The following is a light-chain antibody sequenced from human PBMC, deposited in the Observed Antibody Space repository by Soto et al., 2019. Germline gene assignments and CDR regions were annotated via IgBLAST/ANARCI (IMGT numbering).Light chain of an antibody. V-gene: IGKV3-11*01. J-gene: IGKJ1*01. CDR2: DAS. Sequence: EVVLTQSPATLCFSPLERATLSCRASQGIRNYLAWYQQKPGQAPRLLIYDASNRATGIPARFSGSGSGTDFTLTISSLEPEDFAVYYCQQRSNWPAFGQGTKV. CDR1: QGIRNY. CDR3: QQRSNWPA.